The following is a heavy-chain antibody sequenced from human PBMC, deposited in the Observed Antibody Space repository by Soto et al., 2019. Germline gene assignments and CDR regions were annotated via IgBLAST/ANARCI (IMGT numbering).Heavy chain of an antibody. V-gene: IGHV1-3*05. CDR2: INAGNGNT. D-gene: IGHD3-9*01. CDR1: GYTFTSYA. J-gene: IGHJ5*02. CDR3: ARDRDFDWNPKFDP. Sequence: QVQLVQSGAEEKKPGASVKVSCKASGYTFTSYAMHWVRQAPGQRLEWMGWINAGNGNTKYSQQFQGRVTITRDTSASTAYMELSSLRSEDTAVYYCARDRDFDWNPKFDPWGQGTLVTVSS.